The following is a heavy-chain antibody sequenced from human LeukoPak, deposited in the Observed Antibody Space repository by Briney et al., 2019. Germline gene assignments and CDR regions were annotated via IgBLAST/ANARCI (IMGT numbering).Heavy chain of an antibody. V-gene: IGHV4-34*01. CDR2: INHSGST. D-gene: IGHD3-9*01. Sequence: NPSETLSLTCAVYGGSFSGYYWSWIRQPPGKGLEWIGEINHSGSTNYNPSLKSRVTISVDTSKNQFSLKLSSVTAADTAVYYCARVPLKSFLTGYYRRWFDPWGQGTLVTVSS. CDR1: GGSFSGYY. J-gene: IGHJ5*02. CDR3: ARVPLKSFLTGYYRRWFDP.